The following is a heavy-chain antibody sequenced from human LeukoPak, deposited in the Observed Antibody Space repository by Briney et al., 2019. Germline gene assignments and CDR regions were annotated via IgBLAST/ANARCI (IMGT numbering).Heavy chain of an antibody. D-gene: IGHD3-10*01. V-gene: IGHV4-4*07. CDR1: GGSISSYY. CDR3: ARDSGTTGEVKFDP. CDR2: IYNGGII. J-gene: IGHJ5*02. Sequence: PSETLSLTCTVSGGSISSYYWSWIRQPAGKGLEWIGRIYNGGIITYNPSLKSRATMSIDTSNNQFSLRLRFVTAADTAVYYCARDSGTTGEVKFDPWGQGTLVTVSS.